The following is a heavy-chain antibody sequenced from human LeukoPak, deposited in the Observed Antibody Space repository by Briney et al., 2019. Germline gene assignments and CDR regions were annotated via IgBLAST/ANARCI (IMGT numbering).Heavy chain of an antibody. D-gene: IGHD3-10*01. CDR2: IYYSGST. Sequence: SQTLSLTCTVSGGSISSGGYYWSWIRQHPGKGLEWIGYIYYSGSTYYNPSLKSRVTISVDTSKNQFSLKLSSVTAADTAVYYCARVNYGSGSIDYWGQGTQVTVSS. V-gene: IGHV4-31*03. CDR3: ARVNYGSGSIDY. CDR1: GGSISSGGYY. J-gene: IGHJ4*02.